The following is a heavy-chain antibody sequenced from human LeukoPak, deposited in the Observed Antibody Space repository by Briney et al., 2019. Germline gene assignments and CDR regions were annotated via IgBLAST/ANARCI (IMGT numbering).Heavy chain of an antibody. CDR2: IIPIFGTA. D-gene: IGHD3-3*01. CDR3: ARTPYYDFWSGYLPFDY. CDR1: GGTFSSYA. V-gene: IGHV1-69*05. Sequence: SVKVSCKASGGTFSSYAISWVRQAPGQGLEWMGGIIPIFGTANYAQKFQGRVTITTDESTSTAYMELSSLRSEDTAVYYCARTPYYDFWSGYLPFDYWGQGTLVTVSS. J-gene: IGHJ4*02.